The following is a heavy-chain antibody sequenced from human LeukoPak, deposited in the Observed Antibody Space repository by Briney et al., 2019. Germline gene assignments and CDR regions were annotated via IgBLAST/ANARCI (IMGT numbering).Heavy chain of an antibody. CDR2: INPNSGGT. CDR3: AISGPPSSGYYVY. J-gene: IGHJ4*02. Sequence: ASVKVSCKASGYTFTGYYMHWVRQAPGQGLEWMGRINPNSGGTNYAQKFQGRVTMTRDTSTSTAYMELSRLRSDDTAVYYCAISGPPSSGYYVYWGQGTLVTVSS. V-gene: IGHV1-2*06. D-gene: IGHD3-22*01. CDR1: GYTFTGYY.